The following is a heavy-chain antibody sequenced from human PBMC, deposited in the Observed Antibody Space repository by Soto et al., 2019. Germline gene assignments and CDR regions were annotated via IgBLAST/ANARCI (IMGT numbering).Heavy chain of an antibody. CDR2: IYYSGIT. CDR3: ARGSVDSRMAD. V-gene: IGHV4-31*03. Sequence: PSETLSLTCTVSGGSISSGGYYWSWIRQHPGKGLEWIGYIYYSGITYYNPSLKSRVTISVDTSKNHFTLNLNSVTAADTAVYFCARGSVDSRMADWGQGALVTVSS. J-gene: IGHJ4*02. CDR1: GGSISSGGYY. D-gene: IGHD4-4*01.